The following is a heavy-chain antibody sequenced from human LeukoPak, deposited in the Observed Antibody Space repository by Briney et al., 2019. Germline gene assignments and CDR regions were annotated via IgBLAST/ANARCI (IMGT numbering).Heavy chain of an antibody. V-gene: IGHV3-48*03. CDR1: GFTLSSYE. D-gene: IGHD6-13*01. J-gene: IGHJ4*02. CDR2: ISRTGNSI. CDR3: ARGPYSSNWYVDY. Sequence: GGSLRLSCAASGFTLSSYEMNSVPLAPGKGLEWISYISRTGNSIYYADSVKGRFTISRDSAKNSLYLQMNSLRAEDTAVYYCARGPYSSNWYVDYWGQGTLVTVAS.